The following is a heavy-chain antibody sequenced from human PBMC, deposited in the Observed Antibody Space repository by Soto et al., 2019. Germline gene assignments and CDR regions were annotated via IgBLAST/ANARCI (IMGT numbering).Heavy chain of an antibody. Sequence: VQLVQSGAEVKKPGASVTVSCKAFGYTFTTYGLSWVRQAPGQGLDWMGWVSPYNGNTYYAPRLQGRVTMTTDTSTTTAYMSLRSLRSDDTAIYYCVRGGILEANRPYYYYGLDVWGQGTPVTVSS. CDR1: GYTFTTYG. CDR2: VSPYNGNT. V-gene: IGHV1-18*01. CDR3: VRGGILEANRPYYYYGLDV. D-gene: IGHD1-1*01. J-gene: IGHJ6*02.